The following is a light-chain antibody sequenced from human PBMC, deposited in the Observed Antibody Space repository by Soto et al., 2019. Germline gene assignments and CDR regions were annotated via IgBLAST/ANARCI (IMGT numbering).Light chain of an antibody. CDR2: GAS. J-gene: IGKJ2*01. Sequence: EIVLTQSPGTLSLSPGEGATLSCRASQSVASSYLAWYQQKPGQAPRLIIYGASNRATGTPDRFSGGGSGTDFTLTISRLGPEDFAVYYCQQYGSSSFTFGQGTKLEIK. CDR1: QSVASSY. CDR3: QQYGSSSFT. V-gene: IGKV3-20*01.